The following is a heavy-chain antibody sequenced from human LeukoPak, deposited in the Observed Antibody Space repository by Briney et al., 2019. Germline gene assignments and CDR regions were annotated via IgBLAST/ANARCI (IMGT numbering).Heavy chain of an antibody. Sequence: GGSLRLSCAASGFTFSRYSVNWVRQAPGKGLEWVSYISSSSSYIYYADSVKGRFTISRDNAKNSLYLQMNSLRAEDTAVYYCARVKTSYGSGSYYGMDVWGQGTTVTVSS. CDR2: ISSSSSYI. CDR1: GFTFSRYS. V-gene: IGHV3-21*05. CDR3: ARVKTSYGSGSYYGMDV. J-gene: IGHJ6*02. D-gene: IGHD3-10*01.